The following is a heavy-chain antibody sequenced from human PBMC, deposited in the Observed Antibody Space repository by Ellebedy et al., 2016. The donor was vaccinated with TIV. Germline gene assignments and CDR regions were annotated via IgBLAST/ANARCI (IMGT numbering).Heavy chain of an antibody. CDR2: KRFDGRNE. CDR1: GFSFSTYG. Sequence: GGSLRLSCVASGFSFSTYGMHWVRQAPGKGLEWVAFKRFDGRNEYNGDSVKGRFIISRDVSKNTLYLQMNRLRAEDTAVYYCVKGAYPVPTVMAVWGQGTMVTVSS. CDR3: VKGAYPVPTVMAV. V-gene: IGHV3-30*02. D-gene: IGHD3-16*01. J-gene: IGHJ6*02.